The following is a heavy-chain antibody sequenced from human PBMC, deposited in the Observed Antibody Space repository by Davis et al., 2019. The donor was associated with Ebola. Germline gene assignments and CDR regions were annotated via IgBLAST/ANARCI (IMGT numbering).Heavy chain of an antibody. J-gene: IGHJ6*02. V-gene: IGHV3-53*01. CDR1: GFTVSSNY. CDR2: IYSGGST. Sequence: GESLKISCAASGFTVSSNYMSWVRQAPGKGLEWVSVIYSGGSTYYADSVKGRFTISRDNSKNTLYLQMNSLRAEDTAVYYCAREGPSEYYYYGMDVWGQGTTVTVSS. D-gene: IGHD3-3*01. CDR3: AREGPSEYYYYGMDV.